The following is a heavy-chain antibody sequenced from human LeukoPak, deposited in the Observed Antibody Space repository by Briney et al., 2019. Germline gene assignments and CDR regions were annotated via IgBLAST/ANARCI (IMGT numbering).Heavy chain of an antibody. CDR1: GYTFTSYY. J-gene: IGHJ4*02. V-gene: IGHV1-46*01. D-gene: IGHD3-10*01. CDR2: INPSGGST. CDR3: ATDSYMVRGALGDY. Sequence: ASVKVSCKASGYTFTSYYLYWVRQAPGQGLEWMGVINPSGGSTTSAQKFQGRVTMTEDTSTDTAYMELSSLRSEDTAVYYCATDSYMVRGALGDYWGQGTLVTVSS.